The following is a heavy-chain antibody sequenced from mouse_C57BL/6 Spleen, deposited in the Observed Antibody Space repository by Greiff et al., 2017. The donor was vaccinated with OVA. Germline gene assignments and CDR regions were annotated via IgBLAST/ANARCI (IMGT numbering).Heavy chain of an antibody. D-gene: IGHD2-14*01. V-gene: IGHV1-69*01. J-gene: IGHJ2*01. CDR3: VRSYGRRGYDVNY. CDR2: IDPSDSYT. CDR1: GYTFTSYW. Sequence: VQLQQPGAELVMPGASVKLSCKASGYTFTSYWMHWVKQRPGQGLEWIGEIDPSDSYTNYNQKFKGKSTLTVDTSSRTAYMQLSSLTSEDSAVLCGVRSYGRRGYDVNYGAKGTTLTFSS.